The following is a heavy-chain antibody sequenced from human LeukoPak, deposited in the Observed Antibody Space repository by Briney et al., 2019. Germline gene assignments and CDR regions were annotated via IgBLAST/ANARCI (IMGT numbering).Heavy chain of an antibody. CDR1: GFTFSSYS. Sequence: GGSLRLSCAASGFTFSSYSMNWVRQAPGKGLEWVSSISSSSSYIYYADSVKGRFTISRDNAKNSPYLQMNSLRAEDTAVYYCARDRGEGYSYGYDPWGQGTLVTVSS. J-gene: IGHJ5*02. CDR3: ARDRGEGYSYGYDP. D-gene: IGHD5-18*01. V-gene: IGHV3-21*01. CDR2: ISSSSSYI.